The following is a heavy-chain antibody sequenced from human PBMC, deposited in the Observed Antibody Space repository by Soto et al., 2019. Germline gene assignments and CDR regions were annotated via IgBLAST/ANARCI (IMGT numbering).Heavy chain of an antibody. CDR1: GFAFSLYD. D-gene: IGHD6-19*01. CDR2: ISYDGSKE. J-gene: IGHJ4*02. CDR3: ARDDLYVKRGSDTDVAGPVGDY. V-gene: IGHV3-30*03. Sequence: QVQLVESGGGVVQPGRSLRLSCAASGFAFSLYDIHWVRQAPGKGLEWVSRISYDGSKENYADSVRGRLSISRDNSKNTLFLQMNSLTAEDTVIYYCARDDLYVKRGSDTDVAGPVGDYWGQGTLVIVSS.